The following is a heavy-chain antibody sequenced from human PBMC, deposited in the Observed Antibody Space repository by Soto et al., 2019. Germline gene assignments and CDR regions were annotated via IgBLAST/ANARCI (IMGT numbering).Heavy chain of an antibody. CDR2: IIPILGIA. CDR1: GGTFSSYT. Sequence: SVKVSCKASGGTFSSYTISWVRQAPGQGLEWMGRIIPILGIANYAQKFQGRVTITADKSTSTAYMELSSLRSEDTAVYYCARDEGSSSVFGVLDPWGQGTLVTVSS. CDR3: ARDEGSSSVFGVLDP. D-gene: IGHD6-13*01. V-gene: IGHV1-69*04. J-gene: IGHJ5*02.